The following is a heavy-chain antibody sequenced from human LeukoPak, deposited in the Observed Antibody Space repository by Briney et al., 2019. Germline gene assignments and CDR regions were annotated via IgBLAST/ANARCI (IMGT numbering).Heavy chain of an antibody. CDR2: ITGSGAT. Sequence: GGSLRLSCAASGFTFSIFAMSWVRQPPGKGLEWVSTITGSGATYYADSVKGRFTISRDNSKNMLYLQMNSLRAEDTALYFCAKGRDRGWYAWFDPWGQGTLVTVSS. V-gene: IGHV3-23*01. CDR3: AKGRDRGWYAWFDP. J-gene: IGHJ5*02. CDR1: GFTFSIFA. D-gene: IGHD6-19*01.